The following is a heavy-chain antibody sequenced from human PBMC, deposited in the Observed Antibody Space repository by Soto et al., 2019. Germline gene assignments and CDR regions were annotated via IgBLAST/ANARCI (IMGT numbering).Heavy chain of an antibody. V-gene: IGHV4-39*01. J-gene: IGHJ4*02. Sequence: SETLSLTCTVSGGSISSSSYYWGWIRQPPGKGPEWIGSIYYSGSTYYNPSLKSRVTISVDTSKNQFSLKLSSVTAADTAVYYCARHHHYDFWSGYNGADYWGQGTLVTVSS. CDR2: IYYSGST. CDR3: ARHHHYDFWSGYNGADY. D-gene: IGHD3-3*01. CDR1: GGSISSSSYY.